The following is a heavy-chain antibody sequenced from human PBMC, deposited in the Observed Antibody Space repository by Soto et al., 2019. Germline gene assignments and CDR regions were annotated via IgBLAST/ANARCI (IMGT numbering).Heavy chain of an antibody. CDR3: ASSLLRRYNWNYSPFDY. J-gene: IGHJ4*02. Sequence: ASVKVSCKASGYTFTSYGISWVRQAPGQGPEWMGWISAYNGNTNYAQKLQGRVTMTTDTSTSTAYMELRSLRSDDTAVYYCASSLLRRYNWNYSPFDYWGQGTLVTVSS. CDR1: GYTFTSYG. D-gene: IGHD1-7*01. V-gene: IGHV1-18*04. CDR2: ISAYNGNT.